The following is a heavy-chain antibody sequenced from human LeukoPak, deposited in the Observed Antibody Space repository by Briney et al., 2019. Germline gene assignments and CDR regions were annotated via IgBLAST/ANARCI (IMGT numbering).Heavy chain of an antibody. V-gene: IGHV4-30-4*08. CDR3: ARGRKRFLEWLLYPRAFDI. J-gene: IGHJ3*02. CDR1: GASITSGDYY. D-gene: IGHD3-3*01. CDR2: IYYSDSA. Sequence: SQTLSLTCTVSGASITSGDYYWRWIRQPPGKGLEWIVYIYYSDSAYYNPCLMSRVTISRDTSKNQFSLKLSSVTAADTAVYHCARGRKRFLEWLLYPRAFDIWGQGTMVTVSS.